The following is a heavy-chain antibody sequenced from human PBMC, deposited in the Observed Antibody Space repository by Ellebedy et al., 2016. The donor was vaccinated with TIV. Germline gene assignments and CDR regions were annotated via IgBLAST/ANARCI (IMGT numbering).Heavy chain of an antibody. D-gene: IGHD6-19*01. J-gene: IGHJ5*02. CDR2: IRYDGKNQ. Sequence: GGSLRLSCVASGFIFSDYGIYWVRQAPGKGLEWVAFIRYDGKNQFYTDSVKGRFTISRDNSKNTVYLQMNSLRAEDTAVYYCARSIAVAGGRGWFDPWGQGTLVTVSS. CDR3: ARSIAVAGGRGWFDP. V-gene: IGHV3-30*02. CDR1: GFIFSDYG.